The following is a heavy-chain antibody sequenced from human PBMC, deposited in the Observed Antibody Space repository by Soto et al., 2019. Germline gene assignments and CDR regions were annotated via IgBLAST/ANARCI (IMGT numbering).Heavy chain of an antibody. D-gene: IGHD2-21*02. CDR3: ASRDCGGDCYSGTYYFDY. V-gene: IGHV1-69*13. CDR2: IIPIFGTA. J-gene: IGHJ4*02. Sequence: ASVKVSCKASGGTFSSYAISWVREAPGQGLEWMGGIIPIFGTANYAQKFQGRVTITADESTSTAYMELSSLRSEDTAVYYCASRDCGGDCYSGTYYFDYWGQGTLVTVSS. CDR1: GGTFSSYA.